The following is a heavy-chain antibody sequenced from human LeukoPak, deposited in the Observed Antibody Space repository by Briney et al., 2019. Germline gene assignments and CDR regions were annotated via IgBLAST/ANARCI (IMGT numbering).Heavy chain of an antibody. CDR1: GDSISSDIYS. CDR2: IYYGGST. J-gene: IGHJ4*02. CDR3: ARLYSGSYYERDY. Sequence: PSETLSLTCTVSGDSISSDIYSWGWIRQPPGKGLEWIGTIYYGGSTYYNPSLKSRVTISVDTSKNQFSLNLSSVTAAGTAVYYCARLYSGSYYERDYWGQGTLVTVSS. D-gene: IGHD1-26*01. V-gene: IGHV4-39*01.